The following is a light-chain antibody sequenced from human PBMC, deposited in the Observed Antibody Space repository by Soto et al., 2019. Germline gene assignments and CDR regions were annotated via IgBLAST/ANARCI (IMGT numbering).Light chain of an antibody. CDR2: DAS. CDR3: QPRSNWPIT. CDR1: QSVSSY. J-gene: IGKJ5*01. V-gene: IGKV3-11*01. Sequence: EIVLTQSPATLSLSPGERATLSCRASQSVSSYLAWYQQKPGQAPRLLIYDASNRATGIPARFSGSGSGTDFALTISSLEPEDFAVYYCQPRSNWPITLGQGTRLEI.